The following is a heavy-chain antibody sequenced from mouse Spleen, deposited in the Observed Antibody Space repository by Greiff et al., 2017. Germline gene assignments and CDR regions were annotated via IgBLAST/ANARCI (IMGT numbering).Heavy chain of an antibody. V-gene: IGHV1-53*01. CDR3: ARSDSSGYFAY. D-gene: IGHD3-2*01. J-gene: IGHJ3*01. CDR2: INPSNGGT. Sequence: QVQLQQSGAELVRPGASVKLSCTASGFNIKDDYMHWVKQRPGQGLEWIGNINPSNGGTNYNEKFKSKATLTVDKSSSTAYMQLSSLTSEDSAVYYCARSDSSGYFAYWGQGTLVTVSA. CDR1: GFNIKDDY.